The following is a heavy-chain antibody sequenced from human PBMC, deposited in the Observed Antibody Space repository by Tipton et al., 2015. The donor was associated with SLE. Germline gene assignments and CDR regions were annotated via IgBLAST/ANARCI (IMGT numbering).Heavy chain of an antibody. J-gene: IGHJ6*03. CDR1: GGYITSDIYY. V-gene: IGHV4-39*07. Sequence: TLSLTCFVSGGYITSDIYYWGWIRQPPGKGLEWIGSVYESGTTYYNPSLKSRVTMSVDTSKTQFSLKLSSVTAADTAVYYCARDHLPGGYYYYMDVWGKGTTVTVSS. D-gene: IGHD3-10*01. CDR2: VYESGTT. CDR3: ARDHLPGGYYYYMDV.